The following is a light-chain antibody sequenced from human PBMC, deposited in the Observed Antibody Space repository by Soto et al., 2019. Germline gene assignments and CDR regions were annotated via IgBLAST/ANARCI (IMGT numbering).Light chain of an antibody. Sequence: QSVLTQPASVSGSPGQSITISCTGTSSDVGSYNLVSWYQQHPGKAPKLMIYEVSKRPSGVSNRFSGSKSGNTASLTISGLQAEDESDYYCCSYAGSSTFHVSGTGTKDTV. CDR2: EVS. J-gene: IGLJ1*01. V-gene: IGLV2-23*02. CDR1: SSDVGSYNL. CDR3: CSYAGSSTFHV.